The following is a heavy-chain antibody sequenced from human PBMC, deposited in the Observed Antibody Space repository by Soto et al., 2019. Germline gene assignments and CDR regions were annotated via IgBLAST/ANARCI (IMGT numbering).Heavy chain of an antibody. D-gene: IGHD7-27*01. CDR1: GFTFINYA. Sequence: EVQVLESGGGLVQPGGSLRLSCAGSGFTFINYAMNWVRQAPGKGLEWVSSISGGGDAAFFPDSVRGRFTISRDNSKNTVTLQMNSLGVDDTAVYYCARKILGSTTRPNYWYFERWGRGTLVTVSS. CDR3: ARKILGSTTRPNYWYFER. CDR2: ISGGGDAA. V-gene: IGHV3-23*01. J-gene: IGHJ2*01.